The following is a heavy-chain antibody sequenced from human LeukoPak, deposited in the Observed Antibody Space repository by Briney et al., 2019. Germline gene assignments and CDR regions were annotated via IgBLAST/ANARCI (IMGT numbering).Heavy chain of an antibody. D-gene: IGHD1-14*01. Sequence: ASVKVSCKASGYTFTGYYTHWVRQAPGQGLEWMGGIIPIFGTANYAQKFQGRVTITADESTSTAYMELSSLRSEDTAVYYCARHPSSTELDYWGQGTLVTVSS. CDR1: GYTFTGYY. J-gene: IGHJ4*02. CDR3: ARHPSSTELDY. CDR2: IIPIFGTA. V-gene: IGHV1-69*13.